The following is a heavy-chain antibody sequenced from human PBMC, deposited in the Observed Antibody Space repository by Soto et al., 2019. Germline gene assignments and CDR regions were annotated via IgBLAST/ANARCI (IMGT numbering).Heavy chain of an antibody. D-gene: IGHD3-10*01. Sequence: EVQLVQSGAEVKKPGESLKISCKGSGYSFTSYWIGWVRQMPGKGLEWMGIIYPGDSDTKYSPSFQGQVTISADKSISTADRQCSSLKSSATAMYYCARQRGRYPEYFQHWGQGTLVTVSS. J-gene: IGHJ1*01. V-gene: IGHV5-51*01. CDR3: ARQRGRYPEYFQH. CDR2: IYPGDSDT. CDR1: GYSFTSYW.